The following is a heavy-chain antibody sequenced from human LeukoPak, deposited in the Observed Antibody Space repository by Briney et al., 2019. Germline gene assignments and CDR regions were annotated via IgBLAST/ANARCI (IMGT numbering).Heavy chain of an antibody. CDR3: AKPPYCGGDCYSGFDY. J-gene: IGHJ4*02. Sequence: PGGSLRLSCAASGFTFSSYAMSWVRQAPGKGLEWVSAISGSGGSTYYADSMKGRFTISRDNSKNTLYLQMNSLRAEDTAVYYCAKPPYCGGDCYSGFDYWGQGTLVTVSS. CDR1: GFTFSSYA. V-gene: IGHV3-23*01. CDR2: ISGSGGST. D-gene: IGHD2-21*02.